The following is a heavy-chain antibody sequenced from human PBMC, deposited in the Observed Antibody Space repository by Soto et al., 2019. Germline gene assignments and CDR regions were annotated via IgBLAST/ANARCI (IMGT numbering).Heavy chain of an antibody. J-gene: IGHJ4*02. CDR1: GGSFSGYY. V-gene: IGHV4-34*01. CDR2: INHSGST. CDR3: ARSVPTIAAPSFYFDY. Sequence: SETLSLTCAVYGGSFSGYYWSWIRQPPGKGLEWIGEINHSGSTNYNPSLKSRVTISVDTSKNQFSLKLSSVTAADTAVYYCARSVPTIAAPSFYFDYWGQGTLVTVSS. D-gene: IGHD6-13*01.